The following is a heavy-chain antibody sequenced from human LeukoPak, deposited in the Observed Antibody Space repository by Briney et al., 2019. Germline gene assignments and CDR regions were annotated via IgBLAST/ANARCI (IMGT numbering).Heavy chain of an antibody. V-gene: IGHV3-66*01. D-gene: IGHD5-24*01. CDR2: LYSGGTT. CDR1: GFTVSSNY. CDR3: AGDVGDGYKSSDAFDI. J-gene: IGHJ3*02. Sequence: GGSLRLSCAASGFTVSSNYMSWVRQAPGKGLEWVSVLYSGGTTYYADSVKGRFTISRDNSKNTLFLQMNSLRAEDTAVYYCAGDVGDGYKSSDAFDIWGQGTMVTVSS.